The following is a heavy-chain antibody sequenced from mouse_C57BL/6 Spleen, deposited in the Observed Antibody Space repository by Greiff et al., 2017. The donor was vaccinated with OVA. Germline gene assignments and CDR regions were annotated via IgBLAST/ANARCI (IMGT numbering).Heavy chain of an antibody. V-gene: IGHV1-64*01. J-gene: IGHJ2*01. Sequence: QVQLQQPGAELVKPGASVKLSCKASGYTFTSYWMHWVKQRPGQGLEWIGMIHPNSGSTNYNEKFKSNATLTVDKSSSTAYMQLSSLTSEDSAVYCCARAEDYYGSSPYYFGCWGQGTTLTVSS. CDR3: ARAEDYYGSSPYYFGC. D-gene: IGHD1-1*01. CDR1: GYTFTSYW. CDR2: IHPNSGST.